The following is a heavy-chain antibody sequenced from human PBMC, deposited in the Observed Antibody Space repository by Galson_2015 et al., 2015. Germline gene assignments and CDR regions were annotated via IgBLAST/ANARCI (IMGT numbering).Heavy chain of an antibody. J-gene: IGHJ4*02. V-gene: IGHV3-33*01. D-gene: IGHD6-6*01. CDR1: GFTFSTYG. CDR3: ARDLGGPYSSSSHFDY. CDR2: IRYDGSYK. Sequence: SLRLSCAASGFTFSTYGMHWVRQAPGKGPEWVAIIRYDGSYKYYADSVKGRFTISRDNSKNTLYLQMNSLRAEDTAVYYCARDLGGPYSSSSHFDYWGQGTLVTVSS.